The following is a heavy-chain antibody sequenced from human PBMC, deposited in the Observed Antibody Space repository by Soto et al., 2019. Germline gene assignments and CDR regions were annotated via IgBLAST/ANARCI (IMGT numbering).Heavy chain of an antibody. D-gene: IGHD1-26*01. V-gene: IGHV1-8*02. CDR3: AREGSGSYDTFDY. CDR1: GYTFTSYG. Sequence: ASVKVSCKASGYTFTSYGFSWVRQATGQGLEWMGWMNPNSGNTGYAQKFQGRVTMTRNTSISTAYMELSSLRSEDTAVYYCAREGSGSYDTFDYWGQGTLVTVSS. CDR2: MNPNSGNT. J-gene: IGHJ4*02.